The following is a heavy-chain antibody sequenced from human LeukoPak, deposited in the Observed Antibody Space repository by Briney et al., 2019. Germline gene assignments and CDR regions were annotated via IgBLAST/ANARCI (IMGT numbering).Heavy chain of an antibody. CDR1: GDTVSSNRAA. CDR3: ARAPISGDRFDY. V-gene: IGHV6-1*01. Sequence: SQTLSLTCAISGDTVSSNRAAWNWIRQSPSRGLEWLGRTYYRSKWYNDYAPSVKSRITINPDTSKDQLSLQLNSVTPEDTAVYYCARAPISGDRFDYWGQGTLVTV. D-gene: IGHD7-27*01. CDR2: TYYRSKWYN. J-gene: IGHJ4*02.